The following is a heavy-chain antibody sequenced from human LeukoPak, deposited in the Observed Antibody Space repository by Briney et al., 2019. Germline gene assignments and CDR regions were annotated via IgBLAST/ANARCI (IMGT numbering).Heavy chain of an antibody. CDR1: GGSISSSSYY. V-gene: IGHV4-39*07. D-gene: IGHD3-22*01. CDR3: ARWGHFDNSGYFVVDY. Sequence: SETLSLTCTVSGGSISSSSYYWGWIRQPPGKGLEWIGSIYYSGSTYYNPSLQSRVSISIDTSKNHFSLKLRSVTAVDTAVYYCARWGHFDNSGYFVVDYWGQGTLVTVSS. J-gene: IGHJ4*02. CDR2: IYYSGST.